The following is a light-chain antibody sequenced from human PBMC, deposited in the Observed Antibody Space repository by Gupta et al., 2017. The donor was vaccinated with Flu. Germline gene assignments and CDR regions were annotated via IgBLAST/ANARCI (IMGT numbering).Light chain of an antibody. CDR3: QQYSDLGIT. CDR2: KAS. J-gene: IGKJ5*01. V-gene: IGKV1-5*03. CDR1: QSIGTW. Sequence: DIQMTQSPSALSASVGDRVTITCRASQSIGTWLAWYQQKPGKAPKLLIYKASNLESGVPSRFSGSGSGTEFILTISSLQPDDFATYYCQQYSDLGITFGQGTRLEIK.